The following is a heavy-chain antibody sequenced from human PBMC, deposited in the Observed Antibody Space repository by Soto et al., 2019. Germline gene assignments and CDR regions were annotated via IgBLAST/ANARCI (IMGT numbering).Heavy chain of an antibody. CDR1: GFSLSTNGVG. J-gene: IGHJ4*02. Sequence: QITLKESGPTLVKPTQTLTLTCTFSGFSLSTNGVGVGWIRQPSGKALEWLSLIYWDDDKRYRTSLKNRLTITKDTSQNQVVLTLANMDPVDSGTYYCAYSSPRRQCSGDRCYYKNLFDYWGQGIQVTVSS. D-gene: IGHD2-15*01. CDR2: IYWDDDK. V-gene: IGHV2-5*02. CDR3: AYSSPRRQCSGDRCYYKNLFDY.